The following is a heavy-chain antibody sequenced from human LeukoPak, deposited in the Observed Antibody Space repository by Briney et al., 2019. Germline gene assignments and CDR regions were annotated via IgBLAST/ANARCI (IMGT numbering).Heavy chain of an antibody. V-gene: IGHV4-39*01. CDR2: IYYSGST. D-gene: IGHD2-2*01. J-gene: IGHJ3*02. CDR3: ARPYCSSTSCYSSAFDI. CDR1: GGSISSSSYY. Sequence: PSETLSLTCTVSGGSISSSSYYWGWIRQPPGKGLEWIGSIYYSGSTYYNPSLKSRVTISVDTSKNQFSLKLSSVTAADTAVYYCARPYCSSTSCYSSAFDIWGQGTMVTVSS.